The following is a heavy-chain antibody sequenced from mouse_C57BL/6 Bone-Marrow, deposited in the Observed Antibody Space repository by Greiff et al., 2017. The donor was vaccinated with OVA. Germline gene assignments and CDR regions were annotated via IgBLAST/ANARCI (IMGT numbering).Heavy chain of an antibody. CDR2: IDPANGNT. J-gene: IGHJ2*01. CDR1: GFNIKNTY. Sequence: DVKLVESVAELVRPGASVKLSCTASGFNIKNTYMRWVKQRPEQGLEWIGRIDPANGNTKYAPKFQGKATITADTSSNTAYLQLSSLTSEDTAIYYCAREGYYYGSDYWGQGTTLTVSS. V-gene: IGHV14-3*01. CDR3: AREGYYYGSDY. D-gene: IGHD1-1*01.